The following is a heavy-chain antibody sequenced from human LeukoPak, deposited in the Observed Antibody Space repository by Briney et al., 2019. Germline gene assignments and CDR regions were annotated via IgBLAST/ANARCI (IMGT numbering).Heavy chain of an antibody. CDR3: ARGGTYANFYFDL. CDR1: GFTFGSYG. Sequence: GGSLRLSCGASGFTFGSYGVNWVRQAPGKGLEWVSYIGSSGSPVYYADSVKGRFTNSRDNAKHSLSLQMNSLRAEDTAVYYCARGGTYANFYFDLWGRGTLVTVSS. J-gene: IGHJ2*01. D-gene: IGHD3-16*01. CDR2: IGSSGSPV. V-gene: IGHV3-48*04.